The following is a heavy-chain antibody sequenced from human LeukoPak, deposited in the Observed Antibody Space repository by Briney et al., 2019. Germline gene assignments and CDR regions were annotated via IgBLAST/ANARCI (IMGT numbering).Heavy chain of an antibody. D-gene: IGHD2-15*01. Sequence: ASVTVSCKVSGYTLTELSVHWVRQAPGKGLAWMGGFDPEDGETIYAQKFQGRVTMTEDTSTDTAYMEVSSLRSEDTAVYYCATVGRYCSGGSCFAFDYWGQGTLVTVSS. CDR2: FDPEDGET. CDR3: ATVGRYCSGGSCFAFDY. J-gene: IGHJ4*02. V-gene: IGHV1-24*01. CDR1: GYTLTELS.